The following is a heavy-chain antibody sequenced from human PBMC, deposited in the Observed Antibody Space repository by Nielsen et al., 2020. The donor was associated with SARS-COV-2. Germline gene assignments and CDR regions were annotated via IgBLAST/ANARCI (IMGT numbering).Heavy chain of an antibody. CDR2: SSSSGYT. J-gene: IGHJ4*02. Sequence: GGSLRLSCAASGFTFSDYYLSWVRQAPGQGLEWVSYSSSSGYTNYVDSVKGRFTISRDNARNSVYLQMNSMRAEDTAFYYCAREGRKLPLDYWGQGTLVTVSS. V-gene: IGHV3-11*05. D-gene: IGHD5-24*01. CDR3: AREGRKLPLDY. CDR1: GFTFSDYY.